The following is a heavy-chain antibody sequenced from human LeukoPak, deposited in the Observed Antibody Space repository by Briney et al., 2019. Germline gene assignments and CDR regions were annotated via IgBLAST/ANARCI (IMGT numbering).Heavy chain of an antibody. D-gene: IGHD5-12*01. CDR3: ARDYSGYDYEAFDI. CDR2: ISSSSSYI. J-gene: IGHJ3*02. CDR1: GFTFSSYS. V-gene: IGHV3-21*01. Sequence: PGGSLRLSCAASGFTFSSYSMNWVRQAPGKGLEWVSSISSSSSYIYYADSVKGRFTISRDNAKNSLYLQMNSLRAEDTAVYYCARDYSGYDYEAFDIWGQGTMVTVSS.